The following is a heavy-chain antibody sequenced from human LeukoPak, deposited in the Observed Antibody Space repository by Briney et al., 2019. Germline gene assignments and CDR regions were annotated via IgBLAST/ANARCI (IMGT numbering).Heavy chain of an antibody. CDR2: IYYGGST. CDR1: GGSISGGGHY. J-gene: IGHJ5*02. Sequence: SQTLSLTCTVSGGSISGGGHYWSWIRQLPGKGLEWIGYIYYGGSTYYNPSLKSRVIISVDTSKNQFSLKLSSVTAADTAVYYCARGVSSWYVWFDPWGQGTLVTVSS. CDR3: ARGVSSWYVWFDP. V-gene: IGHV4-31*03. D-gene: IGHD6-13*01.